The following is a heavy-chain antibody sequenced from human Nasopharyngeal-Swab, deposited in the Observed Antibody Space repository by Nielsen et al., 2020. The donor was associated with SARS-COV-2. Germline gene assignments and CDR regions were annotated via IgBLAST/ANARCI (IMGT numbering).Heavy chain of an antibody. V-gene: IGHV4-59*01. Sequence: SETLSLTCTVSGGSISSYYWSWIRQPPGKGLEWIGYIYYSGSTNYNPSLKSRVTISVDTSKNQFSLKLSSVTAADTAVYYCARVAPYYYYYVDVWGKGTTVTVSS. J-gene: IGHJ6*03. CDR2: IYYSGST. CDR3: ARVAPYYYYYVDV. CDR1: GGSISSYY.